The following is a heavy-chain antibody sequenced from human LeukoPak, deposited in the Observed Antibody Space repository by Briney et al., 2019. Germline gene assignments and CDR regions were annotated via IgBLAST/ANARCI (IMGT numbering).Heavy chain of an antibody. CDR2: VYYSGNT. D-gene: IGHD5-24*01. CDR3: ARHDGPYYYYYMDV. Sequence: PSESLSLTCAVSGGSISSSDYYWGWIRQPPGKGLEWIGSVYYSGNTYYNPSLKSRVTISVDTSKNQFSLKLNTVTAADTAVYYRARHDGPYYYYYMDVWGKGTTVTVSS. CDR1: GGSISSSDYY. V-gene: IGHV4-39*01. J-gene: IGHJ6*03.